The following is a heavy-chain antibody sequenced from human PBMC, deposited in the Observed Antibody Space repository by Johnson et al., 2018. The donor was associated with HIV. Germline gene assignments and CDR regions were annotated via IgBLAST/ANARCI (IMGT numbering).Heavy chain of an antibody. J-gene: IGHJ3*02. CDR2: MYSDGRT. CDR3: AREDGSGWSTRGDDAFDI. CDR1: GFTISSNY. D-gene: IGHD6-19*01. Sequence: EQLVESGGGLIQPGGSLRLSCAASGFTISSNYMSWVRQAPGKGLEWVSVMYSDGRTFYADSVKGRFTISRDNSKNTLYLQMNSLRAEDTAVYYCAREDGSGWSTRGDDAFDIWGQGTMVTVSA. V-gene: IGHV3-53*01.